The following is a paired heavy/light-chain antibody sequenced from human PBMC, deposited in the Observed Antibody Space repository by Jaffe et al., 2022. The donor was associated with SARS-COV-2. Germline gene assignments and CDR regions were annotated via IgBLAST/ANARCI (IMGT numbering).Light chain of an antibody. J-gene: IGLJ3*02. CDR1: TGAVTSGHY. Sequence: QAVVTQEPSLTVSPGGTVTLTCGSSTGAVTSGHYPYWFQQKPGQAPRTLVYDASSRHPWTPARFSGSLLGGKAALTLSGAQPEDEAVYYCLLSYSGAWVFGGGTKLTVL. V-gene: IGLV7-46*01. CDR3: LLSYSGAWV. CDR2: DAS.
Heavy chain of an antibody. CDR1: GYTLISYD. D-gene: IGHD1-1*01. V-gene: IGHV1-3*04. CDR3: TRQRGGNLY. J-gene: IGHJ4*02. CDR2: INSGNGRT. Sequence: QVQLVQSGAEVKKPGASVKVSCKASGYTLISYDLHWVRQAPGQGLEWLGWINSGNGRTGYSQMLQGRVTITRDTSASTAYMELNSLRSEDTAVYYCTRQRGGNLYWGQGTLVTVSS.